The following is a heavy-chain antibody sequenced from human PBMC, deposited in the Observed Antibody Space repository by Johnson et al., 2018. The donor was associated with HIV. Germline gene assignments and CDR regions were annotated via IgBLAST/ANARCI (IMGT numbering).Heavy chain of an antibody. CDR2: IKQDGSEK. J-gene: IGHJ3*02. V-gene: IGHV3-7*01. CDR1: GFTFSSYW. CDR3: AKGGIDAFDI. Sequence: VQLVESGGGLIQPGGSLRLSCAASGFTFSSYWMSWVRQAPGKGLEWVANIKQDGSEKYYADSVKGRFTISRDNSKNTLYLEMNSLRAEDTAVYYCAKGGIDAFDIWGQGTMVTVSS. D-gene: IGHD6-25*01.